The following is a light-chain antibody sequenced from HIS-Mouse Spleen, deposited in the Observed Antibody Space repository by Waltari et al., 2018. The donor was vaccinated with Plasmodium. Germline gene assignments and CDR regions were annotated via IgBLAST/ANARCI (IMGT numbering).Light chain of an antibody. V-gene: IGLV3-10*01. J-gene: IGLJ3*02. CDR1: ALPKKY. Sequence: SYELTQPPSVSVSPGQTARTTFSGDALPKKYAYWYQQNSGQPPGLVIYEDSKRPSGTPERFSGSSSGTMATLTISGAQVEDEADYYCYSTDSSGNHRVFGGGTKLTVL. CDR2: EDS. CDR3: YSTDSSGNHRV.